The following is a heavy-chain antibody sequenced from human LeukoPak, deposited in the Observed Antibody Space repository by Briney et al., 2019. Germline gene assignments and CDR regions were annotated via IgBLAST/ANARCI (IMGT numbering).Heavy chain of an antibody. Sequence: GGSLRLSCAASGFTFSSYWMSWVRQAPGKGREGVAKIKQDGSEKYYVDSVKGRFTISRDNAKNSLYLQMNSLRAEDTAVYYCASSRNEMATTYWGQGTLVTVSS. J-gene: IGHJ4*02. CDR2: IKQDGSEK. D-gene: IGHD5-24*01. CDR3: ASSRNEMATTY. CDR1: GFTFSSYW. V-gene: IGHV3-7*01.